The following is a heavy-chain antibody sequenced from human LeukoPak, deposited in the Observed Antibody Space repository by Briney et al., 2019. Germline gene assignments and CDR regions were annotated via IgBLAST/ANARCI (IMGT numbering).Heavy chain of an antibody. J-gene: IGHJ4*02. V-gene: IGHV3-30*03. CDR3: VRGAYSSSWLNFDY. CDR2: IPYDGSNK. D-gene: IGHD6-13*01. CDR1: GFTFSSYS. Sequence: GGSLRLSCAASGFTFSSYSMNWVRQAPGKGLEWVALIPYDGSNKYYADSVKGRFTVSRDNSKNTLYLQMNSLRAEDTAVYYCVRGAYSSSWLNFDYWGQGTLVTVSS.